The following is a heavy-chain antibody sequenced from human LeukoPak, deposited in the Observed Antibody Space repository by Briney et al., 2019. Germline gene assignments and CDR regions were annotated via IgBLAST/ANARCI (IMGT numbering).Heavy chain of an antibody. CDR3: ARDHHSNYLDQYYYYYYMDV. CDR1: GFTFSSYA. CDR2: ISYDGSNN. V-gene: IGHV3-30*01. D-gene: IGHD4-11*01. Sequence: GGSLRLSCAAYGFTFSSYAMHWVRQAPGKGLEWVAVISYDGSNNYYADAVKGRFTIYRDNTKNTLYLQMNSLRDKDTSVYYSARDHHSNYLDQYYYYYYMDVWGKGTTVTVSS. J-gene: IGHJ6*03.